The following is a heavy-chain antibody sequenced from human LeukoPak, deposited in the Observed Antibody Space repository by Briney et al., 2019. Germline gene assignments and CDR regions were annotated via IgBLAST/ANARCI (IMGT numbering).Heavy chain of an antibody. CDR3: ARIRCGHSGSVCYNH. J-gene: IGHJ4*02. Sequence: SETLSLTCGVFGVSLNDYYWSWIRQSPGKGLEWIGEISHTEGTRYNLSLESRVTMSVGTSENQLSLKLIFVTAADAAVYYCARIRCGHSGSVCYNHWGLGTLVTVSS. CDR2: ISHTEGT. V-gene: IGHV4-34*01. D-gene: IGHD2-21*01. CDR1: GVSLNDYY.